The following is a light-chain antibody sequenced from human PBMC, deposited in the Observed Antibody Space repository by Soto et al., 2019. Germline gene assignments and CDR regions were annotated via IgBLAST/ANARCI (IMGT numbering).Light chain of an antibody. CDR2: DVI. V-gene: IGLV2-8*01. CDR3: NSYAGSNNWV. J-gene: IGLJ3*02. Sequence: QSALTQPPSASGSPGQSVSISCAGTSSDVGGYNYVSWYQQHPGKAPKLMIYDVIKRPSGVPDRFSDSKSGNTASLTVSGLQAEDEADYYCNSYAGSNNWVFGGGTKLTVL. CDR1: SSDVGGYNY.